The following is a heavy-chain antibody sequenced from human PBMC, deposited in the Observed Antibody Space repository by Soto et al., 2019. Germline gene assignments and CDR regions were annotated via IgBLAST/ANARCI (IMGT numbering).Heavy chain of an antibody. D-gene: IGHD3-9*01. CDR3: AHKLRNLDATEV. V-gene: IGHV2-5*01. Sequence: SVPTLVNPTHTLTLTCSFSGFSLTTVGVAVGWIRQPPAKPLEWLALIYWNDDKRYSPSLKNRLTVTKDTCKSQVVHTLTNIDPVQTATYYCAHKLRNLDATEVWGQGTTVT. J-gene: IGHJ6*01. CDR1: GFSLTTVGVA. CDR2: IYWNDDK.